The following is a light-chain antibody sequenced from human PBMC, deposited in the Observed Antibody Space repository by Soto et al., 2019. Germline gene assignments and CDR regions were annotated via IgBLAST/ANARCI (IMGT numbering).Light chain of an antibody. CDR1: SSDVGGYNY. CDR2: DVS. J-gene: IGLJ1*01. Sequence: QSVLTQPASVSGSPGQSITISCTGTSSDVGGYNYVSWYQQHPGKAPKLMIYDVSNLPSGVSNRFSGSKSGNTASLTISGLQAEDEADYYCSSYTSSSTLGVFGTGTKLTVL. V-gene: IGLV2-14*01. CDR3: SSYTSSSTLGV.